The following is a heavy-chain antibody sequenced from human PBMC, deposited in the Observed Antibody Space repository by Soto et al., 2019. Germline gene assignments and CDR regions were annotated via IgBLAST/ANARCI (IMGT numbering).Heavy chain of an antibody. V-gene: IGHV3-53*02. D-gene: IGHD2-8*01. J-gene: IGHJ4*02. Sequence: VQLVETGGGLIQPGGSLRLSCAVSGFTVSSNYMNWVRRAPGKGLEWVSVIYSGGTTDYADSVKGRFTISRDSSKNTLYLQMNSLRAEDTAVYYCARGLSLSEWWFDYWGQGTLVTVSS. CDR2: IYSGGTT. CDR3: ARGLSLSEWWFDY. CDR1: GFTVSSNY.